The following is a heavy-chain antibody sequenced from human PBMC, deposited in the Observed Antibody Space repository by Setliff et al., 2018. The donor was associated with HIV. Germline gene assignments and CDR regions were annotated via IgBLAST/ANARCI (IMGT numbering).Heavy chain of an antibody. D-gene: IGHD3-10*01. J-gene: IGHJ6*03. Sequence: SVKVSCKASGGSFSSYAMSWVRQAPGQGLEWMGGIIPMFGSANYAQKFQGRVTITADGSTRTVYMVLSSLRSEDTAVYYCARGTGGDYYYYMDVWGKGTTVTVSS. CDR3: ARGTGGDYYYYMDV. CDR2: IIPMFGSA. CDR1: GGSFSSYA. V-gene: IGHV1-69*13.